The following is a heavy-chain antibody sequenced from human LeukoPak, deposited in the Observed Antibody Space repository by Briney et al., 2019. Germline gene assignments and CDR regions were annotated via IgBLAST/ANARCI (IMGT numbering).Heavy chain of an antibody. J-gene: IGHJ4*02. V-gene: IGHV3-23*01. D-gene: IGHD4-17*01. Sequence: GGSLRLSCAASGFTFSSYAMSWVRQAPGKGLEWVSAISGSGGSAYYADSVKGRFAISRDNSKNTLYLQMNSLRAEDTAVHYCANDYGDYGDWGQGTLVTVSS. CDR1: GFTFSSYA. CDR3: ANDYGDYGD. CDR2: ISGSGGSA.